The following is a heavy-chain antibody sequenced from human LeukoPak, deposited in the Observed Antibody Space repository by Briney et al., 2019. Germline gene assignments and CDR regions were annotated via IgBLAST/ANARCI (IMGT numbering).Heavy chain of an antibody. D-gene: IGHD2-2*01. CDR2: IYSGGST. J-gene: IGHJ6*02. V-gene: IGHV3-66*01. CDR3: ARDRRPGYCSSTSCYYYYGMDV. CDR1: EFTVSSNY. Sequence: GGSLRLCCAVSEFTVSSNYRSWCPQAPGKGLEWFSVIYSGGSTYYADSVKGRFTISRDNSKNTLYLQMNSLRAEDTAVYYCARDRRPGYCSSTSCYYYYGMDVWGQGTTVTVSS.